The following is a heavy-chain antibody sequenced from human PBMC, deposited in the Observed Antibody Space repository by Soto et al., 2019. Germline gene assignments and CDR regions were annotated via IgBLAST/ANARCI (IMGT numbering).Heavy chain of an antibody. Sequence: GGSLRLSCAASGFTFSSYGMHWVRQAPGKGLEWVAVISYDGSNKYYADSVKGRFTISRDNSKNTLYLQMNSLRAEDTAVYYCAKDEVAVGKLRGWFDPWGQGTLVTVPS. CDR1: GFTFSSYG. V-gene: IGHV3-30*18. D-gene: IGHD6-19*01. J-gene: IGHJ5*02. CDR2: ISYDGSNK. CDR3: AKDEVAVGKLRGWFDP.